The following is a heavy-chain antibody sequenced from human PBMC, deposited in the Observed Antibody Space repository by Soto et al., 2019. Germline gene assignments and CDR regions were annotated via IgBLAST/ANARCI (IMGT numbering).Heavy chain of an antibody. Sequence: ASVKVSCKASGYTFTSYYIHWVRQAPGQGPEWMGVINPRADSTTYSQKFQGRVTMTRDTSTSTVYMELSSLRSEDTALYYCAREALQYYGGMAVWGQGTTVTVSS. CDR3: AREALQYYGGMAV. V-gene: IGHV1-46*01. CDR2: INPRADST. J-gene: IGHJ6*02. CDR1: GYTFTSYY.